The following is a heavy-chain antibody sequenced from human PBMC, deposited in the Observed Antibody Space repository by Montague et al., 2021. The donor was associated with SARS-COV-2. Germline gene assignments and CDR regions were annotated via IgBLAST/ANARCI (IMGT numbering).Heavy chain of an antibody. D-gene: IGHD3-9*01. CDR2: XXWXXXK. J-gene: IGHJ4*02. V-gene: IGHV2-70*01. CDR1: GFSLSTSGMC. CDR3: ARIRDYDILTGSYSGFDY. Sequence: PALVKPTQTLTLTCTFSGFSLSTSGMCVSWIRQPPGKALEWLAXXXWXXXKYXSTSLKTRLTISKDTSKNQVVLTMTNMDPVDTATYCCARIRDYDILTGSYSGFDYWGQGTLVTVSS.